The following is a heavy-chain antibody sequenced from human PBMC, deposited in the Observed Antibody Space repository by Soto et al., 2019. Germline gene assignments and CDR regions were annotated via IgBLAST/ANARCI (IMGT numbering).Heavy chain of an antibody. CDR3: ARDGTTGTLYYYGMDV. CDR2: ISYDGSNK. J-gene: IGHJ6*02. Sequence: PGGSLRLSCAASGFTFSSYAMHWVRQAPGKGLEWVAVISYDGSNKYYADSVKGRFTISRDKSKNTLYLQMNSLRAEDTAVYYCARDGTTGTLYYYGMDVWGQGTTVTVSS. CDR1: GFTFSSYA. D-gene: IGHD1-1*01. V-gene: IGHV3-30-3*01.